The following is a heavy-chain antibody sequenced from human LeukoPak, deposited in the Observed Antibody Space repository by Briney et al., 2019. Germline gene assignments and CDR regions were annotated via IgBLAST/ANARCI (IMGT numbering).Heavy chain of an antibody. D-gene: IGHD5-18*01. CDR1: GGSISSYY. CDR3: ARDGSAGYSPTKNSWFDP. Sequence: PSETLSLTCTVSGGSISSYYWSWIRQPPGKGLEWIGYIYYSGSTNYNPSLKSRVTISVDTSKNQFSLKLSSVTAADTAVYYCARDGSAGYSPTKNSWFDPWGQGTLVTVSS. CDR2: IYYSGST. V-gene: IGHV4-59*01. J-gene: IGHJ5*02.